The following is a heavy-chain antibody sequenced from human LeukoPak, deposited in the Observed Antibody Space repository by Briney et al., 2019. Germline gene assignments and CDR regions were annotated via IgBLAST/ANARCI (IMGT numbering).Heavy chain of an antibody. CDR3: ARSGYYNGYDY. CDR2: ITPDGSAT. Sequence: GGSLRLSCVASGFTFSGRWMHWVRQVPGKGLMAVSRITPDGSATAYADSVKGGFTISRDNAKNTLYLEMNSLTAEDTALYYCARSGYYNGYDYWGQGTLVTVSS. CDR1: GFTFSGRW. D-gene: IGHD1-26*01. V-gene: IGHV3-74*03. J-gene: IGHJ4*02.